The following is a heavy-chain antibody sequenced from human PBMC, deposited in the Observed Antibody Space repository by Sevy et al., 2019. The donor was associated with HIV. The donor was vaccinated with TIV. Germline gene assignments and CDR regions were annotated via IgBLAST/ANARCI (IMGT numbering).Heavy chain of an antibody. CDR3: ARTEQQLVYYYYYGMDV. J-gene: IGHJ6*02. CDR1: GFTFSSYA. V-gene: IGHV3-30-3*01. D-gene: IGHD6-13*01. CDR2: ISYDGSNK. Sequence: GGSLRLSCAASGFTFSSYAMHWVRQAPGKGLEWVAVISYDGSNKYYAGSVKGRFTISRDNSKNTLYLQMNSLRAEDTAVYYCARTEQQLVYYYYYGMDVWGQGTTVTVSS.